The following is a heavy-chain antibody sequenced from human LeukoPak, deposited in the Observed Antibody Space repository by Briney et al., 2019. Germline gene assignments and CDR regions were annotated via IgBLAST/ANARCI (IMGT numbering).Heavy chain of an antibody. J-gene: IGHJ4*02. D-gene: IGHD3-16*02. CDR3: AKDGSVITFGGVIVFDY. V-gene: IGHV3-23*01. Sequence: PGGSLRLSCAASGFTFSSYAMNWVRQAPGKGLEWVSAISGSGFRTSYADSVKGRFTISRDNSKNTLYLQMNSLRAEDTAVYYCAKDGSVITFGGVIVFDYWGQGTLVTVSS. CDR2: ISGSGFRT. CDR1: GFTFSSYA.